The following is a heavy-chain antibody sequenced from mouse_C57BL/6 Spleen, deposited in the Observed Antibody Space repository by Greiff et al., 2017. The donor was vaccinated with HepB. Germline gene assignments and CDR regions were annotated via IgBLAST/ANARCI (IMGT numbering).Heavy chain of an antibody. V-gene: IGHV1-64*01. D-gene: IGHD3-2*02. J-gene: IGHJ3*01. Sequence: QVQLKQPGAELVKPGASVKLSCKASGYTFTSYWMHWVKQRPGQGLEWIGMIHPNSGSTNYNEKFKSKATLTVDKSSSTAYMQLSSLTSEDSAVYYCARGSSGYFFAYWGQGTLVTVSA. CDR1: GYTFTSYW. CDR2: IHPNSGST. CDR3: ARGSSGYFFAY.